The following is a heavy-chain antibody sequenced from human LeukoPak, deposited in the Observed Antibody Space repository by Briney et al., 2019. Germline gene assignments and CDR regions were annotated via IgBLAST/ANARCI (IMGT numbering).Heavy chain of an antibody. V-gene: IGHV4-61*02. J-gene: IGHJ4*02. D-gene: IGHD5-24*01. CDR1: GGSINSGDYY. Sequence: PSQTLSLTCTVSGGSINSGDYYWSWIRQPARKGLEWIGRVYTSGNTLYSPSLKSRVAISIDRSKNQFSLKLTSVTAADTALYHCARGGTIFTFFDYWGQGIVVTVSS. CDR2: VYTSGNT. CDR3: ARGGTIFTFFDY.